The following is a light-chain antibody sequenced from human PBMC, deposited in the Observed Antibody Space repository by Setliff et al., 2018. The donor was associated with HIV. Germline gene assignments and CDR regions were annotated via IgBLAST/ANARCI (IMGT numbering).Light chain of an antibody. CDR2: EVN. Sequence: QSALTQPPSASGSPGQSVTISCTGTSRDVGGYNYVSWYQHHPGKAPKVMIYEVNKRPSGVPDRFSGSKSGNTASLTVSGPQAEDEADYYCSSFAGSLYVFGSGTKVTVL. V-gene: IGLV2-8*01. J-gene: IGLJ1*01. CDR3: SSFAGSLYV. CDR1: SRDVGGYNY.